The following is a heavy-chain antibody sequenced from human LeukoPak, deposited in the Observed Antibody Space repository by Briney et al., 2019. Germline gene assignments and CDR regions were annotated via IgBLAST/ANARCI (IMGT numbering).Heavy chain of an antibody. J-gene: IGHJ4*02. CDR2: IYSGGRT. V-gene: IGHV3-66*01. CDR3: ARSPSSGYLDY. D-gene: IGHD3-22*01. CDR1: RFTVSSNY. Sequence: GGSLRLSCAGSRFTVSSNYMSWVRQAPGKGLEWVSVIYSGGRTDYADSVKGRFTISRDSSKNTLYLQMNSLTAADTAVYYCARSPSSGYLDYWGQGTLVTVSS.